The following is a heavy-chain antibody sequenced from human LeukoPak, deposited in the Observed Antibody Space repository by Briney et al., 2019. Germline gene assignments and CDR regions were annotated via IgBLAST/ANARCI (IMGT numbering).Heavy chain of an antibody. CDR1: GYTFTSYD. V-gene: IGHV1-8*01. CDR2: TNPNSGNT. D-gene: IGHD3-10*01. J-gene: IGHJ5*02. Sequence: ASVKVSCKASGYTFTSYDINWVRQATGQGLEWMGWTNPNSGNTGYAQKFQGRVTMTRNTSISTAYMELSSLRSEDTAVYYCARGRLGEALRGPWGQGTLVTVSS. CDR3: ARGRLGEALRGP.